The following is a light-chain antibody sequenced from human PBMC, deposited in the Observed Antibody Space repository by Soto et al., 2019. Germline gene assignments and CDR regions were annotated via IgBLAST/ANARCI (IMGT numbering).Light chain of an antibody. CDR1: QTIPNS. Sequence: DIQMTQSPSTVSASVGDRVTITCRASQTIPNSLAWYQRKPGKAPKVLIYDASNLESGVPSRFSGSGSGTDFLLTISRLQHDDFANYYYQHNGDLWTFGEGTKVEVK. V-gene: IGKV1-5*01. J-gene: IGKJ1*01. CDR2: DAS. CDR3: QHNGDLWT.